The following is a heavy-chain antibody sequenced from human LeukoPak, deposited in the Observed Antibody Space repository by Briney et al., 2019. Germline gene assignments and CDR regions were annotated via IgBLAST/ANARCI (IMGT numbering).Heavy chain of an antibody. D-gene: IGHD5-18*01. CDR3: ARSSGYSYGYVYYYMDV. V-gene: IGHV4-59*01. Sequence: SETLSLTCSVSDDSITMYYWTWIRQPPGKGLEWIGYVDHTGSTNFNPSLNGRVSISRDTTNNLFSLRLRSVTAADTAVYYCARSSGYSYGYVYYYMDVWGKGTTVTVSS. CDR2: VDHTGST. J-gene: IGHJ6*03. CDR1: DDSITMYY.